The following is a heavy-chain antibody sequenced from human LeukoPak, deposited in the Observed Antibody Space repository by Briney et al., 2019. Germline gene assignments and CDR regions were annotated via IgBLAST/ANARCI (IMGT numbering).Heavy chain of an antibody. J-gene: IGHJ5*02. CDR1: GYTFTGNL. D-gene: IGHD1-1*01. CDR2: INPDTGGT. CDR3: AREVQGFDT. Sequence: ALVKVSCKASGYTFTGNLIHWVRQAPGQGLEWMGWINPDTGGTHYAQKFRDRVTVTSDTAISTAYMELNMLTSDDTAVYFCAREVQGFDTWGQGTLVTVSS. V-gene: IGHV1-2*02.